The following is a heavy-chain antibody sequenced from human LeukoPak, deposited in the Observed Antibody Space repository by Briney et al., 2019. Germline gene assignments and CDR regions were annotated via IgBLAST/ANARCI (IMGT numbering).Heavy chain of an antibody. D-gene: IGHD3-10*01. Sequence: ASVKVSCKASGYTFTSYDINWVRQATGQGLEWMGWMNPNSGNTGYAQKFQGRVTMTRNTSISTAYMELSSLRSEDTAVYYCARGVTMVRGVIIRLYYYYGMDVWGQGTTVTVSS. CDR2: MNPNSGNT. V-gene: IGHV1-8*01. CDR1: GYTFTSYD. CDR3: ARGVTMVRGVIIRLYYYYGMDV. J-gene: IGHJ6*02.